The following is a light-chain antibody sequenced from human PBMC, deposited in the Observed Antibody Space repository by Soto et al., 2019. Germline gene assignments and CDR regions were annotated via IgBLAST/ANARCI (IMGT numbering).Light chain of an antibody. Sequence: EIVLTQSPGILSLSPGERASLSCGASQSITSSFLAWYQQKPGQAPRLLIYGASSRATGIPDRFSGTGSETDFTLTINRLEPEDFALYYCQQYGGSLTFGGGTKVDI. CDR2: GAS. V-gene: IGKV3-20*01. CDR3: QQYGGSLT. J-gene: IGKJ4*01. CDR1: QSITSSF.